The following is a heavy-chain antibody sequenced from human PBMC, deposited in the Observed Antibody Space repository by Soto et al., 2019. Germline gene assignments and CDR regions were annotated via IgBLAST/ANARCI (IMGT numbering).Heavy chain of an antibody. Sequence: QVQLVQSGAEVKKPGSSVKVSCKASGGTFSSYAISWVRQAPGQGLEWMGGIIPNFGTANYEQKFQRRVTITADEFTSTAYMELSSLRSEDTGVYYCARRIDGYLLDYWGQGTLVTVSS. J-gene: IGHJ4*02. CDR3: ARRIDGYLLDY. V-gene: IGHV1-69*12. CDR2: IIPNFGTA. CDR1: GGTFSSYA. D-gene: IGHD5-12*01.